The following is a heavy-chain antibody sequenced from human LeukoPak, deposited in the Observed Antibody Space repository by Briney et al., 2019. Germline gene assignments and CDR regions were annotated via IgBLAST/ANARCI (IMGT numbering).Heavy chain of an antibody. V-gene: IGHV4-34*01. J-gene: IGHJ5*02. Sequence: SETLSLTCAVYGGSFSGYYWSWIRQPPGKGLEWIGEINHSGSTNYNPSLKSRVTISVDTSKNQFSLKLSSVTAADTAVYYCARLGGRLNWFDPWGQGTLVTVSS. D-gene: IGHD3-16*01. CDR1: GGSFSGYY. CDR2: INHSGST. CDR3: ARLGGRLNWFDP.